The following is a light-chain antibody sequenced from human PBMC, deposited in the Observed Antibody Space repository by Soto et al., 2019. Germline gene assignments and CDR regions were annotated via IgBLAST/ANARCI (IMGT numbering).Light chain of an antibody. CDR2: GAS. J-gene: IGKJ5*01. CDR1: QGISRW. Sequence: DIQMTQSPSSVSASVGDRFTITCRASQGISRWLAWYQQKQGKAPKVLIFGASSLQSGVPSRFSGSGSGTDFTLTISSLQPEDFATYYCQQANSFPITFGQGTRLEIK. CDR3: QQANSFPIT. V-gene: IGKV1-12*01.